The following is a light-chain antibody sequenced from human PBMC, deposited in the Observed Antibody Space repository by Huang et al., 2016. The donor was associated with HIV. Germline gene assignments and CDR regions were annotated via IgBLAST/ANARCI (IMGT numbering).Light chain of an antibody. CDR2: AAS. CDR1: QTINNY. J-gene: IGKJ1*01. V-gene: IGKV1-39*01. CDR3: QQTYSAVT. Sequence: DIQMTQSPSSLSASVGDRVTITCRASQTINNYLNWYHQKPGKAPKLLIYAASSLQSGVPSMFSGSGSGTEFTLTISSLQLEDFATYYCQQTYSAVTFGQGTKVEIK.